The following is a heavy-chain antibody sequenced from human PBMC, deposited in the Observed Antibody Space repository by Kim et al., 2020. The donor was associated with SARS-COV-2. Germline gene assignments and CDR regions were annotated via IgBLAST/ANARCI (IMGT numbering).Heavy chain of an antibody. CDR1: GFTFSSYS. V-gene: IGHV3-21*01. J-gene: IGHJ4*02. CDR3: AREGSSYKNYYFDY. CDR2: ISSSSSYI. Sequence: GGSLRLSCAASGFTFSSYSMNWVRQAPGKGLEWVSSISSSSSYIYYADSVKGRFTISRDNAKNSLYLQMNSLRAEDTAVYCCAREGSSYKNYYFDYWGQGTLVTVSS. D-gene: IGHD6-13*01.